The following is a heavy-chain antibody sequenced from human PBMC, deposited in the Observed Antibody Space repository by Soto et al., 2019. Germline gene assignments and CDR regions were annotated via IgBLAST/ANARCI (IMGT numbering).Heavy chain of an antibody. Sequence: QVQLVQSGAEVKKPGSSVKVSCKASGGTFSNYTISWVRQAPGQGLEWRGRIIPILNIANYAQKFQGRVTITADKSTTTAYMELSSLRSEDTAVYYCARVSEMGTVTEGFYYYMDVWGKGTTVTVSS. CDR3: ARVSEMGTVTEGFYYYMDV. V-gene: IGHV1-69*02. D-gene: IGHD4-17*01. CDR1: GGTFSNYT. CDR2: IIPILNIA. J-gene: IGHJ6*03.